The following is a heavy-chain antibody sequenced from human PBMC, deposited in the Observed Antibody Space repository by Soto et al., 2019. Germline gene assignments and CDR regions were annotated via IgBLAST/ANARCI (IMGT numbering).Heavy chain of an antibody. Sequence: QVQLQQWGAGLLKPSETLSLTCAVYGGSFSGYYWSWIRQPPGKGLEWIGEINHSGSTNYNPSLKRRVTISVDTYKNQFSLKLSSVTAADTAVDYCARGSGVAARPDGVFDYWGQGTLGTVSS. CDR2: INHSGST. J-gene: IGHJ4*02. D-gene: IGHD6-6*01. V-gene: IGHV4-34*01. CDR1: GGSFSGYY. CDR3: ARGSGVAARPDGVFDY.